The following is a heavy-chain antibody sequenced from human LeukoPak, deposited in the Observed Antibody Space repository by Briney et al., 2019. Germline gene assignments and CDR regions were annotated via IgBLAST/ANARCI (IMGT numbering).Heavy chain of an antibody. CDR2: INSEVRRT. V-gene: IGHV3-74*01. CDR3: ASGNHYDSSGYYRAIGYFDY. Sequence: GGSLRLSCAASGFTFSRYCMRGVRHAPGKGGVCVSRINSEVRRTSNPDSVKGRFTISRDSAKNTLYLQMNSLRAEDTAMYYCASGNHYDSSGYYRAIGYFDYWGQGTLVSVSS. CDR1: GFTFSRYC. J-gene: IGHJ4*02. D-gene: IGHD3-22*01.